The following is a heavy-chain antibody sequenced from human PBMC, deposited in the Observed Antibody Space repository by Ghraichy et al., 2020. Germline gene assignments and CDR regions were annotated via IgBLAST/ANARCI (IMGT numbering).Heavy chain of an antibody. Sequence: SLNISCAASGFRFDDYAMHWVRQGPGKGLEWVSGINWSSSSMDYADSVKGRFTISRDNAKNSLYLQMNSLRAEDTALYYCAKNIRAWDYNGMDVWGQGTTVTVSS. D-gene: IGHD7-27*01. CDR2: INWSSSSM. CDR3: AKNIRAWDYNGMDV. V-gene: IGHV3-9*01. CDR1: GFRFDDYA. J-gene: IGHJ6*02.